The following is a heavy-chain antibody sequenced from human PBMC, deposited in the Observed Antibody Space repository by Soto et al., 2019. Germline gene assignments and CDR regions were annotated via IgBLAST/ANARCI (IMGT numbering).Heavy chain of an antibody. CDR1: CYSITTNNW. Sequence: QVQLQESGPGLVKPSDTLSLSCVVSCYSITTNNWWGWVRQTPGKGLEWIVYTSHRGCNLYNPALSSRAVVSVDTSTNQFFLHLRAVPAVDTDVYYCARVFYGDYMKYFDSWGQGTLVTVSS. CDR2: TSHRGCN. CDR3: ARVFYGDYMKYFDS. D-gene: IGHD4-17*01. J-gene: IGHJ4*02. V-gene: IGHV4-28*03.